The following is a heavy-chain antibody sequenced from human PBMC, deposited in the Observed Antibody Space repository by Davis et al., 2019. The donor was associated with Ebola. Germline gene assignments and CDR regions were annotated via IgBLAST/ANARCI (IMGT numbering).Heavy chain of an antibody. Sequence: PSETLSLTCTVSGGSISSYYWSWIRQPPGKGLEWIGYIYYSGSTNYNPSLKSRVTISVDTSKNQFSLKLSSVTAADTAVYYCARVYCSSTSCPQRVRNYYYYGMDVWGQGTTVTVSS. J-gene: IGHJ6*02. V-gene: IGHV4-59*01. D-gene: IGHD2-2*01. CDR1: GGSISSYY. CDR3: ARVYCSSTSCPQRVRNYYYYGMDV. CDR2: IYYSGST.